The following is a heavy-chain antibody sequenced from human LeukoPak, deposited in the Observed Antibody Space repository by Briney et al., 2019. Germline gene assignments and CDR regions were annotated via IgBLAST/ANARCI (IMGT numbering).Heavy chain of an antibody. D-gene: IGHD6-6*01. J-gene: IGHJ4*02. CDR3: ARIKAARFDY. CDR1: GGSMNSYY. Sequence: SETLSLTCTVAGGSMNSYYWSWIRQPPGKGLEWIGYIYYSGSTNYNPSLKSRVTISVDTSKNQFSLKLSSVTAADTAVYYCARIKAARFDYWGQGILVTVSS. V-gene: IGHV4-59*01. CDR2: IYYSGST.